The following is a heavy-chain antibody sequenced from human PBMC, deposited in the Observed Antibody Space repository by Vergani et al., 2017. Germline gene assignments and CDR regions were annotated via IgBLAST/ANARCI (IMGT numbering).Heavy chain of an antibody. D-gene: IGHD1-26*01. Sequence: VQLVESGGGLVQPGGSLRLSCAASGFTFSNYTIHWVRQAPGQGLQWMGWISPKTGDTDYLQRFQDRVTMTRDASTKTVYLKMTRLTSDDTAIYYCAHSWNFGRRDWFDSWGPGTLVTVSS. CDR2: WISPKTGDT. CDR3: AHSWNFGRRDWFDS. V-gene: IGHV1-2*02. CDR1: GFTFSNYT. J-gene: IGHJ5*01.